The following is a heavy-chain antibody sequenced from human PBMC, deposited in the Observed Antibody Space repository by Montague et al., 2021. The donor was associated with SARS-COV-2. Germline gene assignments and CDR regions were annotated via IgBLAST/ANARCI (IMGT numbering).Heavy chain of an antibody. CDR3: ARQNGNRVYDGWFHP. V-gene: IGHV4-59*08. J-gene: IGHJ5*02. Sequence: SETLSLTCNVSGDSIKNYCWSWIRQSPGKGLEWIGYIYYGRSTHYNPSLRSRVSISLDTSRNQFFLTLNSVTVADTAVYFCARQNGNRVYDGWFHPWGQGTLVSVSS. D-gene: IGHD5/OR15-5a*01. CDR1: GDSIKNYC. CDR2: IYYGRST.